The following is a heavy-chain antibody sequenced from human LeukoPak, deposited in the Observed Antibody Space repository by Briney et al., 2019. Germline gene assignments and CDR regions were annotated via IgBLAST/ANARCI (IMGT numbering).Heavy chain of an antibody. J-gene: IGHJ4*02. V-gene: IGHV3-74*01. CDR2: IDNYGSDT. Sequence: GGSLRLSCAASGFTLSNYWMHWVRQAPGRGLVWLSRIDNYGSDTVYADSVKGRLTISKDNAKNILYLQMNSLRVEDTAVYYCVRDGDYTVDSDYWGQGTLVTVSS. CDR3: VRDGDYTVDSDY. CDR1: GFTLSNYW. D-gene: IGHD2-2*02.